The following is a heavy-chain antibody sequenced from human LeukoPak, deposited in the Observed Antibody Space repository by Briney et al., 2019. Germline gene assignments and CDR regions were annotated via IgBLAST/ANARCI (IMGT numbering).Heavy chain of an antibody. CDR2: ISGSVGST. J-gene: IGHJ4*02. V-gene: IGHV3-23*01. CDR3: AKNPYDYVWGSYRSLFAY. Sequence: GGSLRLSCAASGFTFSSYAMSWVRQAPGKGLEWVSAISGSVGSTYYADSVKGRFTISRDNSKNTLYLQMNSMRAEDTAVYYCAKNPYDYVWGSYRSLFAYWGQGTLVTVSS. D-gene: IGHD3-16*02. CDR1: GFTFSSYA.